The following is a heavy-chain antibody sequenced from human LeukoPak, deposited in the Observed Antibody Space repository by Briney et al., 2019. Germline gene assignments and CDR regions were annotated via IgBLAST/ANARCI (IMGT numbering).Heavy chain of an antibody. CDR2: ISGSGGST. D-gene: IGHD3-22*01. CDR1: GFTFSSYA. CDR3: AKLGGYDSSGFGDY. J-gene: IGHJ4*02. Sequence: AGGSLRLSCAASGFTFSSYAMSWDRQAPGKGLEWVSAISGSGGSTYYADSVKGRFTISRDNSKNTLYLRMNSLRAEDTAVYYCAKLGGYDSSGFGDYWGQGTLVTVSS. V-gene: IGHV3-23*01.